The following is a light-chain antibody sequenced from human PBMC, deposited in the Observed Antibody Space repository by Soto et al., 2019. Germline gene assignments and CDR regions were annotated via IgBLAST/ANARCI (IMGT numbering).Light chain of an antibody. V-gene: IGKV3-11*01. CDR1: QSVSSY. CDR2: DAS. Sequence: EIVLTQSPATLSLSPGERATLSCRASQSVSSYLAWYQQKPGQAPRLLIYDASNRATGIPARVGGSGSGTEFTLSISSLQSEDFAVYFCQQYHLWPLTLGQGTRLEI. J-gene: IGKJ5*01. CDR3: QQYHLWPLT.